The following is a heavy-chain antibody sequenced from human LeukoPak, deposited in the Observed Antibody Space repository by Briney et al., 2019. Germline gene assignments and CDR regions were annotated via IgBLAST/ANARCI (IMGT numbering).Heavy chain of an antibody. Sequence: PGGSLRLSCAASGFTFRSCEMNWVRQAPGKGLEWVSYISGSGSSVYYADSVKGRFTISRDDSKNTLYVQMNDLRVEDTAVYYCAKDHSGTGRAFDSWGQGTLVTVSS. J-gene: IGHJ4*02. CDR3: AKDHSGTGRAFDS. CDR2: ISGSGSSV. V-gene: IGHV3-48*03. CDR1: GFTFRSCE. D-gene: IGHD1-14*01.